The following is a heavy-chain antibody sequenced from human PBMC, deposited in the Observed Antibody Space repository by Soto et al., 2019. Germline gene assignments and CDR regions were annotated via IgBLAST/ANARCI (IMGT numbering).Heavy chain of an antibody. D-gene: IGHD2-2*01. J-gene: IGHJ4*02. CDR1: EVILTNSA. Sequence: PGGSLRLSCVGSEVILTNSAMHWVRQAPGKGLEWVAVVSSDGSLKYYADSVEGRFTISRDSSKNTLYLQMNSLRPEDTAVYYCTREGPSSLTSYFDYWGQGTRVTVSS. V-gene: IGHV3-30*04. CDR2: VSSDGSLK. CDR3: TREGPSSLTSYFDY.